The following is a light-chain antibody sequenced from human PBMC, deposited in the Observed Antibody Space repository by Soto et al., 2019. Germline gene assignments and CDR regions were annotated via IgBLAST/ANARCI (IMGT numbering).Light chain of an antibody. CDR2: EVT. J-gene: IGLJ1*01. Sequence: QSALTQPPSVFGSPGQSVTISCSGTSSDVGKYDRVSWYQQFPGTAPKLIIYEVTNRPSGVPARFSGSKSGNTASLTISGLQAEDEAEYYCSSYINTSRSVFGTETKVTVL. CDR3: SSYINTSRSV. CDR1: SSDVGKYDR. V-gene: IGLV2-18*02.